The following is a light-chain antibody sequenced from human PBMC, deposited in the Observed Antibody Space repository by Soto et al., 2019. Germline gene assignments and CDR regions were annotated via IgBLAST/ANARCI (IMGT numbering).Light chain of an antibody. CDR1: QTVGSSF. V-gene: IGKV3-20*01. CDR3: QQDRSSSST. CDR2: GAS. Sequence: EIVLTQSPGTLSLSPGKRATLSCRASQTVGSSFLAWYQQKPDQAPRLLIYGASSRATGIPDRFRGSGSGTDFTLTISRLEPEDFAVYYCQQDRSSSSTFGQGTKLEIK. J-gene: IGKJ2*01.